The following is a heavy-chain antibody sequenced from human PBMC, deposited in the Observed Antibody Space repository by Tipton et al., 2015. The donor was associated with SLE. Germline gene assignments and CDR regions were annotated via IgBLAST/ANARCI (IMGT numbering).Heavy chain of an antibody. V-gene: IGHV1-2*02. CDR1: GYTFTGYY. Sequence: QLVQSGAEVKKPGASVKVSCKASGYTFTGYYMHWVRQAPGQGLEWMGRIIPIFGTANYAQKFQGRVTMTTDTSTSTAYMELRSLRSDDTAVYCCARTSVDWFDPWGQGTLVTVSS. CDR2: IIPIFGTA. D-gene: IGHD4-23*01. CDR3: ARTSVDWFDP. J-gene: IGHJ5*02.